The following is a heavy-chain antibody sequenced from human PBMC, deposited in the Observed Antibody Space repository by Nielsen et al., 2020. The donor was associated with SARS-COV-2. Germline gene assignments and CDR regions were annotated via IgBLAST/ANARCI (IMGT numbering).Heavy chain of an antibody. J-gene: IGHJ4*02. CDR3: ARVGPYDSSGYYYDY. V-gene: IGHV3-53*04. CDR2: IYSGGST. Sequence: GESLKISCAASGFTVSSNYMSWVRQAPGKGLEWVSVIYSGGSTYYADSVKGRFTISRHNSKNMLYLQMNSLRAEDTAVYYCARVGPYDSSGYYYDYWGQGTLVTVSS. CDR1: GFTVSSNY. D-gene: IGHD3-22*01.